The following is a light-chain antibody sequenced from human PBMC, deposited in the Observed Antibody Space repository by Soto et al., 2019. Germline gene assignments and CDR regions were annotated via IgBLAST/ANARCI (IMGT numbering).Light chain of an antibody. J-gene: IGKJ2*01. CDR2: KAS. CDR3: QQYNGFPLT. Sequence: DIQMTQSPSTLSASVGDRVTITCRASQSISTWLAWYQQKPGKAPKLLIYKASSLRNGVPSRFRGSGSGTQFTLTIYSLQPDDFASYYCQQYNGFPLTFGQGTKLEIK. CDR1: QSISTW. V-gene: IGKV1-5*03.